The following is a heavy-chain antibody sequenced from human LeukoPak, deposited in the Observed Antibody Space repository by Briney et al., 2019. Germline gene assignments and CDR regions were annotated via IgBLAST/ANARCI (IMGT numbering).Heavy chain of an antibody. V-gene: IGHV1-18*01. D-gene: IGHD6-13*01. CDR1: GYTFTSYG. Sequence: ASVKVSCTASGYTFTSYGISWVRQAPGQGLEWMGWISAYNGNTNYAQKLQGRVTMTTDTSTSTAYMELRSLRSDDTAVYYCARASIAAAGTKFFGYWGQGTLVTVSS. CDR3: ARASIAAAGTKFFGY. J-gene: IGHJ4*02. CDR2: ISAYNGNT.